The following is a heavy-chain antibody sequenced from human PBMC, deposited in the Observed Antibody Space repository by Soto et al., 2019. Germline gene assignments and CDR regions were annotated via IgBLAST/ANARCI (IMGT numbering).Heavy chain of an antibody. CDR1: GGSISSYY. D-gene: IGHD3-9*01. CDR2: IYYSGST. V-gene: IGHV4-59*01. J-gene: IGHJ5*02. Sequence: SETLSLTCTVSGGSISSYYWSWIRQPPGKGLEWIGYIYYSGSTNYNPSLKSRVTISVDTSKNQFSLKLSSVTAADTAVYYCARGNSYYDILTGYREYNWFDPWGQGTLVTVSS. CDR3: ARGNSYYDILTGYREYNWFDP.